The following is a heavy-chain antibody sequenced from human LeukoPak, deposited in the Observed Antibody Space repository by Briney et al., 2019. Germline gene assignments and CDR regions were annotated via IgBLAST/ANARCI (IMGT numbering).Heavy chain of an antibody. Sequence: SETLSLTCTVSGGFISSYYWSWLRQPPGKGLEWIGYIYYSGSTNYNPSLKSRVTISVDTSKNQFSLKLSSVTAADTAVYYCARPGAYDSSGFGVWGQGTLVTVSS. D-gene: IGHD3-22*01. CDR3: ARPGAYDSSGFGV. V-gene: IGHV4-59*08. CDR2: IYYSGST. CDR1: GGFISSYY. J-gene: IGHJ4*02.